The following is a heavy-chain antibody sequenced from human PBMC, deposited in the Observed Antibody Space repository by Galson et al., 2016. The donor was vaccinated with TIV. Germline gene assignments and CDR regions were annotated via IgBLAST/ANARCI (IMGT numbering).Heavy chain of an antibody. CDR2: IYDDGKK. D-gene: IGHD2-21*01. Sequence: SLRLSCAASGLIVTDNSMTWVRQAPGKGLEWVALIYDDGKKMSADSVKGRFTISTESSKNVLYLQLTSWRGEDTAVYFFARDRRHCGNECFLRYYYGMDVWGQGTTVTVSS. J-gene: IGHJ6*02. V-gene: IGHV3-66*02. CDR3: ARDRRHCGNECFLRYYYGMDV. CDR1: GLIVTDNS.